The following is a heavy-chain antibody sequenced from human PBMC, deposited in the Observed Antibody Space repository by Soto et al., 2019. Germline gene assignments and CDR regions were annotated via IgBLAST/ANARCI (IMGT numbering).Heavy chain of an antibody. D-gene: IGHD2-2*01. Sequence: ESGGGVVQPGRSLRLSCAASGFIFNTYGMHWVRQAPGKGLEWVAVISYDGSNKYYAGSVKGRLTISRDNSKNTLYLQMNSLRAEDKAVYYCAKGQHCSTTSCYFYFYGMDVWGQGTKVAVSS. J-gene: IGHJ6*02. CDR2: ISYDGSNK. CDR3: AKGQHCSTTSCYFYFYGMDV. V-gene: IGHV3-30*18. CDR1: GFIFNTYG.